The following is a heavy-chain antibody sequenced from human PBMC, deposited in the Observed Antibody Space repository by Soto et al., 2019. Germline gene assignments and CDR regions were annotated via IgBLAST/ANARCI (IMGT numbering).Heavy chain of an antibody. CDR3: ARHYPIGNNWNYFDY. CDR1: GGSISSYY. V-gene: IGHV4-59*08. Sequence: ASETLSLTCTVSGGSISSYYWSWIRQPPGKGLEWIGYISYTGSTDYSPSLKSRVTISVDTSKNQFSLKVRSVTAADTAIYFCARHYPIGNNWNYFDYWGRGTLVTVSS. J-gene: IGHJ4*02. CDR2: ISYTGST. D-gene: IGHD1-1*01.